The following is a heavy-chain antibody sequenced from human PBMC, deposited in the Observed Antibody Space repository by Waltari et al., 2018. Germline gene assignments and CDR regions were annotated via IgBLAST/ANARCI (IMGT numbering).Heavy chain of an antibody. CDR2: ISSDGSIT. D-gene: IGHD1-1*01. Sequence: EVQLVESGGGLVQPGGSLRLSCAASGFTFGNYWMYWGRQAPRKGLVWVSLISSDGSITSYADSVKGRFTISRDNAKNTLYLQMNSLRAEDTAVYYCASQLGVPGYWGQGTLVTVSS. V-gene: IGHV3-74*01. CDR1: GFTFGNYW. J-gene: IGHJ4*02. CDR3: ASQLGVPGY.